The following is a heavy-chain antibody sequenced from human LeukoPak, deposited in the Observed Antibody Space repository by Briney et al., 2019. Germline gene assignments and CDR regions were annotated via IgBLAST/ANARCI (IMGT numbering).Heavy chain of an antibody. V-gene: IGHV3-23*01. J-gene: IGHJ4*02. CDR2: ISGSGGST. CDR1: GFTFSSYA. CDR3: ARDRRLGTYYYGSGSYEEDDY. Sequence: GGSLRLSCAASGFTFSSYAMSWVRQAPGKGLEWVSGISGSGGSTYYADSVKGRFTISRDNSKNTLYLQMNSLRAEDTAVYYCARDRRLGTYYYGSGSYEEDDYWGQGTLVTVSS. D-gene: IGHD3-10*01.